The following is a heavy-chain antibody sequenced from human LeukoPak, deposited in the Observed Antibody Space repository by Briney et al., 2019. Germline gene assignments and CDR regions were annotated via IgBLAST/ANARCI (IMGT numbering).Heavy chain of an antibody. D-gene: IGHD6-13*01. CDR1: GGSISSYY. Sequence: SETLSLTCAVSGGSISSYYWTWIRQPPGKGLEWIGYIYYSGSTNYNPSLKSRVTISVDTSKNQFSLKLSSVTAADTAVYYCARSPYSSSWGPYYYGMDFWGQGTTVTVSS. J-gene: IGHJ6*02. CDR3: ARSPYSSSWGPYYYGMDF. CDR2: IYYSGST. V-gene: IGHV4-59*01.